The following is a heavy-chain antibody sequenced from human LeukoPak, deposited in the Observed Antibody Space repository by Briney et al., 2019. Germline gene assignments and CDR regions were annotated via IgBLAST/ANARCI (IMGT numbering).Heavy chain of an antibody. CDR2: ISGSSGST. Sequence: GGSLRLSCAASGFTFSSYAMRWLHQPAGKGLEWVSAISGSSGSTYYADSVKGRFTLSRDNSKNTLYLQMNSLRAGDTAVYYCAKDPSGGGSYLRDAFDIWGQGTMVTVSS. V-gene: IGHV3-23*01. D-gene: IGHD1-26*01. CDR3: AKDPSGGGSYLRDAFDI. J-gene: IGHJ3*02. CDR1: GFTFSSYA.